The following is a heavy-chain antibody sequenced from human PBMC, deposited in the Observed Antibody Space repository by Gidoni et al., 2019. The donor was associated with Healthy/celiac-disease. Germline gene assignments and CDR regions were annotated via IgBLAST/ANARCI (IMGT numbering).Heavy chain of an antibody. V-gene: IGHV4-34*01. J-gene: IGHJ4*02. D-gene: IGHD5-12*01. CDR1: GGSVSGDY. Sequence: QVQLQQCGAGLLKPPQTLSLTCAVSGGSVSGDYWSWIRQPPGKGLEWIGEINHSGSTNYNPSLKSLVTISVDTSKTPFSLKLSPVTAADTAVYSCARLPLSRWLQSTADYWGQGPLVTVSS. CDR2: INHSGST. CDR3: ARLPLSRWLQSTADY.